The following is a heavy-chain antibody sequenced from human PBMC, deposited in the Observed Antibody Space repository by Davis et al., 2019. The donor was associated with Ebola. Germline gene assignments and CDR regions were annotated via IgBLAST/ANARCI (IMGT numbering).Heavy chain of an antibody. CDR1: GFTFSDYY. V-gene: IGHV3-11*04. J-gene: IGHJ6*02. Sequence: GESLKISCAASGFTFSDYYMSWIRQAPGKGLEWVSYISSSGSTIYYADSVKGRFTISRDNAKNSLYLQMNSLRAEDTAVYYCARDGPVGAREQWLVRAYYYYGMDVWGQGTTVTVSS. CDR3: ARDGPVGAREQWLVRAYYYYGMDV. D-gene: IGHD6-19*01. CDR2: ISSSGSTI.